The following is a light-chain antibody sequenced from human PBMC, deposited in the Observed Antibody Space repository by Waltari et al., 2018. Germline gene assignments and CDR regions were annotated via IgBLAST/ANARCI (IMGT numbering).Light chain of an antibody. Sequence: QPPLTQPASVPGSPGQSLTISCTGTGSDVGDYNYVSWFQQRPGEAPKLIMNEVSNRPSGVSSRFSGSKSGHTASLGISGLQAEDDADYYCSSYIVHMGWVYGGGTK. CDR1: GSDVGDYNY. CDR3: SSYIVHMGWV. CDR2: EVS. V-gene: IGLV2-14*03. J-gene: IGLJ3*02.